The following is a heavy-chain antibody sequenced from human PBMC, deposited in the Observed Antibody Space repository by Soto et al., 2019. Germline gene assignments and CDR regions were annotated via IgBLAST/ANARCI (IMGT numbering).Heavy chain of an antibody. D-gene: IGHD4-17*01. CDR2: IYYSGGT. J-gene: IGHJ4*02. CDR1: GGSISSYY. V-gene: IGHV4-59*08. Sequence: PSETLSLTCTVSGGSISSYYWSWIRQPPGKGLEWIGYIYYSGGTNYNPSLKSRVTISLDTSKNQFSLKLSSVTAADTAVYYCASSTTVTTPYYFDYWVQGTLVTVSS. CDR3: ASSTTVTTPYYFDY.